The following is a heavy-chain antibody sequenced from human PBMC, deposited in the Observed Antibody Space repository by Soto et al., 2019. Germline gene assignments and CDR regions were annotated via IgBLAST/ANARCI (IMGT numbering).Heavy chain of an antibody. V-gene: IGHV1-18*01. D-gene: IGHD2-15*01. CDR3: ARDFPRAFCSGTGCCFDY. J-gene: IGHJ4*02. Sequence: QVQLVQSGAEVKKPGASMRVSCKASGYTFTTYGISWVRQAPGQGLEWMGWVSANNGDTKYPQKFQDRITLTTDTSTSTAYMEVRSLRSDDTALYFCARDFPRAFCSGTGCCFDYWGQGTPVTVSS. CDR2: VSANNGDT. CDR1: GYTFTTYG.